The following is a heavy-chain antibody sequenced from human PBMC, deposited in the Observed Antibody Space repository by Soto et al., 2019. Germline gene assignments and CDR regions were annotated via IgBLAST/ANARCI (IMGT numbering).Heavy chain of an antibody. Sequence: EVQLVESGGGLVQPGGSLKLSCEASGFIFSDSAIHWVRQASGKGPEWVGRIRSKVNNYATVYAASVKGRFTISRADSMNTAYLQMNSLKPEDTAVYYCSRRRDWTAMAPLDYWGQGTLVTVSS. D-gene: IGHD5-18*01. CDR1: GFIFSDSA. V-gene: IGHV3-73*02. CDR3: SRRRDWTAMAPLDY. J-gene: IGHJ4*02. CDR2: IRSKVNNYAT.